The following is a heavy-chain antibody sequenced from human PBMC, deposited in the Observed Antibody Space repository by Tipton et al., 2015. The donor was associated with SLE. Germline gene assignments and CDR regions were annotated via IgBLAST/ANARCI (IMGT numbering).Heavy chain of an antibody. CDR1: GGSINSGGFY. D-gene: IGHD3-22*01. J-gene: IGHJ4*02. CDR2: IYYSGTT. Sequence: TLSLTCTVSGGSINSGGFYWNWIRQLPGKGLEWIGYIYYSGTTYYNPSLRSRVTITVDTSRNQFSLNLSSVTVADTAVYYCGRGRTYFDSTAPIDSWGQGTLVTVSS. CDR3: GRGRTYFDSTAPIDS. V-gene: IGHV4-31*03.